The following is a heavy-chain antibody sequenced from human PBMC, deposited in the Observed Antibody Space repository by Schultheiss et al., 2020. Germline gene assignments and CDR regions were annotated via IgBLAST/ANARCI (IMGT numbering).Heavy chain of an antibody. D-gene: IGHD1-26*01. J-gene: IGHJ3*02. CDR1: GFTFSSYA. CDR3: AKRWDDGFDI. V-gene: IGHV3-23*01. CDR2: ISGSGGST. Sequence: GGSLRLSCAASGFTFSSYAMSWVRQAPGKGLEWVSAISGSGGSTYYADSVKGRFTISRDNSKNTLYVQMSSLRAEDTAVYHCAKRWDDGFDIWGQGTMVTVSS.